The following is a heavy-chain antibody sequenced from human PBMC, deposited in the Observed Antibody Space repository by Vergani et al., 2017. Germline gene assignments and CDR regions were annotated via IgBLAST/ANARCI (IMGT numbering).Heavy chain of an antibody. V-gene: IGHV5-51*03. Sequence: EVQLVQSGAEVKKPGESLKISCKGSGYSFTSYWIGWVRQMPGKGLEWMGIIYPGDSDTRYSPSFQGQVTISADKSISTAYLQLSSLKASDTAMYYCARPSYSXSAAASRENFGFDYWGQGTLVTVSS. CDR2: IYPGDSDT. J-gene: IGHJ4*02. CDR1: GYSFTSYW. CDR3: ARPSYSXSAAASRENFGFDY. D-gene: IGHD6-6*01.